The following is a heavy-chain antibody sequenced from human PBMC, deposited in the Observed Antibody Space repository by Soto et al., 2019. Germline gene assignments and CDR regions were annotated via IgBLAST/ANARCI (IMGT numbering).Heavy chain of an antibody. CDR1: GGTFSSYT. J-gene: IGHJ6*02. Sequence: SVKVSCKASGGTFSSYTISWVRQAPGQGLEWMGRIIPILGIANYAQKFQGRVTITADKSTSTAYVELSSLRSEDTAVYYCARAVGIQLWLLSSYGMDVWGQGTTVTVSS. V-gene: IGHV1-69*02. D-gene: IGHD5-18*01. CDR2: IIPILGIA. CDR3: ARAVGIQLWLLSSYGMDV.